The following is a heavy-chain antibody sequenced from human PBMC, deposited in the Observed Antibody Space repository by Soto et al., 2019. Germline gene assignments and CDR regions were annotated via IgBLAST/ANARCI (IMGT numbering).Heavy chain of an antibody. CDR2: ISANNGDT. J-gene: IGHJ3*02. D-gene: IGHD2-15*01. CDR1: GYIFTDYY. V-gene: IGHV1-18*04. Sequence: ASVKVSCKASGYIFTDYYMHWVRQAPGQGLEWMGWISANNGDTNYAQKLQGRVTMTTDTSTSTAYMELRSLRSDDTAVYYCARDIVVVRGVAFDIWGQGTMVTVSS. CDR3: ARDIVVVRGVAFDI.